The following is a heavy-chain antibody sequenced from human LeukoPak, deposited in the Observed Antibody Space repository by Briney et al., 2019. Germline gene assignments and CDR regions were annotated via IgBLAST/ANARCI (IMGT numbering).Heavy chain of an antibody. CDR2: IDSDGSST. J-gene: IGHJ3*02. CDR3: ARDSLYCSSTSCEAFDI. V-gene: IGHV3-74*01. D-gene: IGHD2-2*01. Sequence: GGSLRLSCAASGFTFSSHWMNWVRQAPGKGLVWVSRIDSDGSSTTYADSVKGRFTISRDNAKNTLYLQMNSLRAEGTAVYYCARDSLYCSSTSCEAFDIWGQGTMVTVSS. CDR1: GFTFSSHW.